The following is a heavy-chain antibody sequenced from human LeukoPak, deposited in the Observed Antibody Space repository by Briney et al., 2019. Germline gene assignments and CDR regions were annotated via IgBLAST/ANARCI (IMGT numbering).Heavy chain of an antibody. CDR1: GFTFSSDA. CDR2: ISGSGGST. V-gene: IGHV3-23*01. D-gene: IGHD3-10*01. Sequence: PGGSLRLSCAASGFTFSSDAMSWVRQAPGKGLEWVSAISGSGGSTYYADSVKGRFTISRDNSKNTLYLQMNSLRAEDTAVYYCAKGDYYYGSGSENTKPYYFDYWGQGTLVTVSS. J-gene: IGHJ4*02. CDR3: AKGDYYYGSGSENTKPYYFDY.